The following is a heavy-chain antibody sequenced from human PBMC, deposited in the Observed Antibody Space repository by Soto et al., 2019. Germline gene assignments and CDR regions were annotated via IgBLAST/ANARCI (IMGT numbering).Heavy chain of an antibody. CDR3: AKDLVGANPFDY. D-gene: IGHD1-26*01. J-gene: IGHJ4*02. CDR1: GFTFSTYA. CDR2: ISGSGSST. V-gene: IGHV3-23*01. Sequence: GGSLRLSCAASGFTFSTYAMHWVRQAPGKGLEWVSSISGSGSSTYYADSVKGRFTISRDNSKNTLYLQMNSLRAEDTAVYYCAKDLVGANPFDYCGQGTLVTVSS.